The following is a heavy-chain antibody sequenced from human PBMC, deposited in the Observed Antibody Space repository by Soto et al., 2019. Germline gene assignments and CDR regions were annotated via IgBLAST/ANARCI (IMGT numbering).Heavy chain of an antibody. V-gene: IGHV3-23*01. CDR2: IDYSGGTT. J-gene: IGHJ4*02. Sequence: PGGSLRLSPAASGFTFSSLAMGWVRQAPGKGLEWVSVIDYSGGTTYYTDSVKGRFIISRDNSKKMLYLQMNSLRAEDTAVYYCAKDATRTDGFYYFDYWGQGALVPVSS. D-gene: IGHD5-12*01. CDR3: AKDATRTDGFYYFDY. CDR1: GFTFSSLA.